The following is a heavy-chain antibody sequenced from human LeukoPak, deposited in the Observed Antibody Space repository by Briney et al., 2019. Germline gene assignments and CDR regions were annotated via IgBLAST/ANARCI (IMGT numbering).Heavy chain of an antibody. J-gene: IGHJ4*02. Sequence: SETLSLTCTVSGGSISSYYWSWIRQPAGKGLEWIGRIYTSGSTNYNPSLKSRVTMSVDTSKNQFSLKLSSVTAADTAVYYCARATDSGSYAATTFDYWGQGTLVTVSS. CDR3: ARATDSGSYAATTFDY. V-gene: IGHV4-4*07. D-gene: IGHD1-26*01. CDR1: GGSISSYY. CDR2: IYTSGST.